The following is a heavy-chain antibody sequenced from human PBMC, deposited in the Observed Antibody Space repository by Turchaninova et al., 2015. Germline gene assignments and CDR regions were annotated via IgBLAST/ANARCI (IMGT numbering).Heavy chain of an antibody. D-gene: IGHD5-12*01. CDR3: VTGGYYLDF. V-gene: IGHV3-15*01. CDR1: GFPFSNAR. Sequence: EVQLVESGGGLVKPGESLRLSCAGSGFPFSNARLNWVRPAPGEGLGGVGRMKSGVSGGEKDHAAPVKGRVTISRDDSRNTVYLQMNSLKTEDTAIYFCVTGGYYLDFWGQGALVTVSS. CDR2: MKSGVSGGEK. J-gene: IGHJ4*02.